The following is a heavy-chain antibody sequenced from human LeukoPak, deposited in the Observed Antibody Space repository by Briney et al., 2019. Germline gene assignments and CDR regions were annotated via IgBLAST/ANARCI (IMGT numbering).Heavy chain of an antibody. CDR1: GFTFSSYA. D-gene: IGHD1-1*01. J-gene: IGHJ3*02. Sequence: GGSLRLSCAASGFTFSSYAMHWVRQAPGKGLGWVAVISYDGSNKYYADSVKGRFTISRDNSKNTLYLQMNSLRAEDTAVYYCARDTTGTAAFDIWGQGTMVTVSS. V-gene: IGHV3-30-3*01. CDR2: ISYDGSNK. CDR3: ARDTTGTAAFDI.